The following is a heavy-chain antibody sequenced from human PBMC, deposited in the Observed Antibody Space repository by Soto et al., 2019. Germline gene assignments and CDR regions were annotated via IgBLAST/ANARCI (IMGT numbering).Heavy chain of an antibody. D-gene: IGHD1-1*01. CDR1: GDSISSADYY. CDR3: ARDLWVEPELYYYGMDV. Sequence: SETLSLTCTVSGDSISSADYYWSWIRQTPGKGLEWIGHIFYSGTTYFNPSLKSRLTISVDTSKNHFSLRLTSVTAADTAVYYCARDLWVEPELYYYGMDVWGQGTTVTVSS. V-gene: IGHV4-30-4*01. J-gene: IGHJ6*02. CDR2: IFYSGTT.